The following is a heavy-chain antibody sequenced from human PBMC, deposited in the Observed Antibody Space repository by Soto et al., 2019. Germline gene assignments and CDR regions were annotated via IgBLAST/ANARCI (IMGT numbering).Heavy chain of an antibody. CDR2: LIPIFGTA. D-gene: IGHD6-6*01. V-gene: IGHV1-69*01. CDR3: ARGLPTYSSYGYYYGMDV. Sequence: QVQLVQSGAEVKKPGSSVKVSCKASGGTFSSYAISWVRQAPGQGLEWMGGLIPIFGTANYAQKFQGRVTITADESTSTAYMELSSLRSEDTAVYYCARGLPTYSSYGYYYGMDVWGQGTTVTVSS. J-gene: IGHJ6*02. CDR1: GGTFSSYA.